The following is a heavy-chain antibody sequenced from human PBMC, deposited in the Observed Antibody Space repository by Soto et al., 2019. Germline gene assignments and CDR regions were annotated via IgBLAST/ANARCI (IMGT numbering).Heavy chain of an antibody. Sequence: PSETLSLTCTVSGGSISSYYWSWIRQPPGKGLEWIGYIYYSGSTNYNPSLKSRVTISVDTSKNQFSLKLSSVTAADTAVYYCARDLRYSSGWYIDDWGQGTLVTVSS. J-gene: IGHJ4*02. D-gene: IGHD6-19*01. CDR2: IYYSGST. CDR1: GGSISSYY. CDR3: ARDLRYSSGWYIDD. V-gene: IGHV4-59*01.